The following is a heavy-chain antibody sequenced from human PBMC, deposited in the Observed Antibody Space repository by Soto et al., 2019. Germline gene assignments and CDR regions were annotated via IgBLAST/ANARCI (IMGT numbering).Heavy chain of an antibody. D-gene: IGHD3-10*01. CDR1: GYTFTSYY. CDR2: INPSGGST. J-gene: IGHJ5*02. V-gene: IGHV1-46*03. Sequence: EASVKVSCEASGYTFTSYYMHWVRQAPGQGLEWMGIINPSGGSTSYAQKFQGRVTMTRDTSTSTVYMELSSLRSEDTAVYYCARDSYSPMVREYNWFDPWGQGTLVTVSS. CDR3: ARDSYSPMVREYNWFDP.